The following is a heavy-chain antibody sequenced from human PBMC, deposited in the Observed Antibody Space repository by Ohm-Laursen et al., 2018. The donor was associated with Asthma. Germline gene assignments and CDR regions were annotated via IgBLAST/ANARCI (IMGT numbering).Heavy chain of an antibody. CDR2: ISYDGSNK. J-gene: IGHJ4*02. Sequence: SLRLSCSAFGFTFSSYGMHWVRQAPGKGLEWVAVISYDGSNKYYADSVKGRFTISRDNSKNTLYLQMNSLRAEDTAVYYCAKDFMDYLTVCPFDWGQGTLVTVSS. CDR3: AKDFMDYLTVCPFD. V-gene: IGHV3-30*18. CDR1: GFTFSSYG. D-gene: IGHD4-17*01.